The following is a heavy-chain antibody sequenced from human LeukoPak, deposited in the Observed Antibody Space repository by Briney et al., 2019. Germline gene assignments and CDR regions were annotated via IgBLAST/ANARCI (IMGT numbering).Heavy chain of an antibody. CDR1: GGSVSSSSYY. J-gene: IGHJ4*02. V-gene: IGHV4-39*02. D-gene: IGHD5-12*01. Sequence: SETLSLTCAVSGGSVSSSSYYWGWIRQPPGKGLEWIGNIYYSGNTYYNPSLKSRVTISVDTSKNNFSLKLTSVTAADTAVYYCARVYSGYDYPFDFWGQGTLVTVSS. CDR2: IYYSGNT. CDR3: ARVYSGYDYPFDF.